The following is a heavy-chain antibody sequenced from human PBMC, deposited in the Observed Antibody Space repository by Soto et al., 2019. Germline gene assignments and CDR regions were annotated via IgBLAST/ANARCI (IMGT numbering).Heavy chain of an antibody. Sequence: SETLSLTCTVSGGSISSYYWSWIRQPPGKGLEWIGYIYYSGSTNYNPSLKSRVTISVDTSKNQFSLKLSSVTAADTAVYYCARDFPQGGTTGAFDIWGQGTMVTVSS. D-gene: IGHD1-1*01. CDR3: ARDFPQGGTTGAFDI. CDR1: GGSISSYY. CDR2: IYYSGST. J-gene: IGHJ3*02. V-gene: IGHV4-59*01.